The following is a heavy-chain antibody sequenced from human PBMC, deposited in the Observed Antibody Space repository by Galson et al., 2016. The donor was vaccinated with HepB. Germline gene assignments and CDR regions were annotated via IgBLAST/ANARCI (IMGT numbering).Heavy chain of an antibody. CDR1: GFTFRNFG. CDR2: VSYEGNHP. J-gene: IGHJ3*02. CDR3: AKGAHGDYGNDAFDI. Sequence: SLRLSCAASGFTFRNFGMHWVRQAPGKGLEWVAVVSYEGNHPYYADSVKGRFTISRDNYKNIVYLQINRLRPEDTALYYCAKGAHGDYGNDAFDIWGQGTMVTVSS. D-gene: IGHD4-17*01. V-gene: IGHV3-30*18.